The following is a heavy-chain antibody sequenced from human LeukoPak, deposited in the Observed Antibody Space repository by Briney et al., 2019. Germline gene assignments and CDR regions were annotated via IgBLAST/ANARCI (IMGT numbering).Heavy chain of an antibody. CDR3: SRGRISGDDFDY. CDR1: GYTFTSYY. CDR2: INPNSGAT. Sequence: ASVKVSCKASGYTFTSYYMHWVRQAPGQGPEWMGWINPNSGATNYLQNFQGRVAMTRDTSIGTAYMELSRLTSDDTALYYCSRGRISGDDFDYWGQGTLVTVSS. V-gene: IGHV1-2*02. D-gene: IGHD3-3*01. J-gene: IGHJ4*02.